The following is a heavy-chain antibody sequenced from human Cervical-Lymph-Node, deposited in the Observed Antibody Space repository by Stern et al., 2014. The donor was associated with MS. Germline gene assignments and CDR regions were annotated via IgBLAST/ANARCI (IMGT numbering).Heavy chain of an antibody. Sequence: QVQLMQSGGGVVQPGRSLRLSCAASGFTFRNYAMHWVRQAPGKGLEWVTVISYDGSNIYYGDSVKGRFSVSRDNSKNTLYLQMNSLRAEDTAVYYCARDDFSDYAKRSRFEYWGQGTLVTVSS. V-gene: IGHV3-30*04. CDR1: GFTFRNYA. CDR3: ARDDFSDYAKRSRFEY. J-gene: IGHJ4*02. D-gene: IGHD4-11*01. CDR2: ISYDGSNI.